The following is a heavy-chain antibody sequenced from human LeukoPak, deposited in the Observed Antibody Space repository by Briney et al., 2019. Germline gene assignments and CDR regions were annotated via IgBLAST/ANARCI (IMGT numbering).Heavy chain of an antibody. J-gene: IGHJ4*02. CDR1: GFTFSNAW. D-gene: IGHD2-2*01. V-gene: IGHV3-15*01. CDR2: IKSKTDGGTT. CDR3: TTGYCSSTSCYGGNY. Sequence: PGGSLRLSCAASGFTFSNAWMSWVRQAPGKGLEWVGRIKSKTDGGTTDYAAPVKGRFTISRDDSENTLYLQVNSLKTEDTAMYYCTTGYCSSTSCYGGNYWGRGTLVTVSS.